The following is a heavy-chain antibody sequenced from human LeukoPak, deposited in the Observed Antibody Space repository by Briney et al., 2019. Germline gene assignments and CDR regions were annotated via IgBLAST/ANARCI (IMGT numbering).Heavy chain of an antibody. D-gene: IGHD2-15*01. Sequence: PGRSLRLSCAASGYTFSSYAMTWVRQGPGKGLECVSAISGSGGSTYYADSVKGRFTISRDNSKNTLYLQMNSLRAEDTAVYYCAKGTLGYCSGGSCYPLDYWGQGTLVTVSS. CDR3: AKGTLGYCSGGSCYPLDY. V-gene: IGHV3-23*01. J-gene: IGHJ4*02. CDR1: GYTFSSYA. CDR2: ISGSGGST.